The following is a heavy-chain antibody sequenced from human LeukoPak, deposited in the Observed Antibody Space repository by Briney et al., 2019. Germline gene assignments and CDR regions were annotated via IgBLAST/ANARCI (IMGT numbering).Heavy chain of an antibody. CDR2: IRGSGAST. V-gene: IGHV3-23*01. D-gene: IGHD6-6*01. CDR3: AKVPGPTSVRSSASFGY. CDR1: GFTFSTYA. J-gene: IGHJ4*02. Sequence: PGGSLRLSCAASGFTFSTYAMSWVRQTPGKGLEWVSGIRGSGASTYYADSVKGRFTISRDNSKNTVYLQMNSLRAEDTAVYYCAKVPGPTSVRSSASFGYWGQGTLVTVSS.